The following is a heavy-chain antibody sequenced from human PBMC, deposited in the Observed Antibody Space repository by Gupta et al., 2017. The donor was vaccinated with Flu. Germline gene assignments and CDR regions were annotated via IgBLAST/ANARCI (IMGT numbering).Heavy chain of an antibody. CDR2: INHNGDM. V-gene: IGHV4-34*01. D-gene: IGHD6-19*01. Sequence: WSRPPPGKELKWVGEINHNGDMPWNPSLRSRTTTSLDTARGQLALTMHSAAASNAAVDYCARGHSTSGFDFWGQGTLVTVSS. J-gene: IGHJ4*02. CDR3: ARGHSTSGFDF.